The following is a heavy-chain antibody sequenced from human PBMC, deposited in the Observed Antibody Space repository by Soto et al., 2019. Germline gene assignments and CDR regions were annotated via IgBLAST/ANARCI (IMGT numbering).Heavy chain of an antibody. CDR2: IYYSGST. CDR3: ARVPPSIAVAES. J-gene: IGHJ4*02. CDR1: GGSISSSSYY. Sequence: SETLSLTCTVSGGSISSSSYYWGWIRQPPGKGLEWIGSIYYSGSTYYNPSLKSRVTISVDTSKNQFSLKLSSVTAADTAVYYCARVPPSIAVAESWGQGTLVTVSS. V-gene: IGHV4-39*01. D-gene: IGHD6-19*01.